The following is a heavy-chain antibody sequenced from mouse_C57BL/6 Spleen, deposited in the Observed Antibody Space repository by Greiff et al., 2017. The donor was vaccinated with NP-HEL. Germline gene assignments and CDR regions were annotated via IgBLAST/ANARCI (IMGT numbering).Heavy chain of an antibody. CDR2: IYPGPGGT. D-gene: IGHD1-1*01. Sequence: EVQLQQSGPELVKPGASVKISCKASGYSFTGYYMNWVKQSPGKSLEWIGEIYPGPGGTTYNQQFKAQATLTVDKSSSTAYMQLKSLTSEDSAVYYCARSDGSSPLDYWGQGTPLTVSA. CDR3: ARSDGSSPLDY. CDR1: GYSFTGYY. V-gene: IGHV1-42*01. J-gene: IGHJ2*01.